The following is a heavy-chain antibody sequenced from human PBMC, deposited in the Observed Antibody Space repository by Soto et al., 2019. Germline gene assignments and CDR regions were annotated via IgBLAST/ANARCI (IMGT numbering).Heavy chain of an antibody. J-gene: IGHJ2*01. CDR1: GGSISRYY. V-gene: IGHV4-59*08. Sequence: SQTLSLTCTVSGGSISRYYWSWIRQPPGKGLEWIGYIYYSGSTNYNPSLKSRVTISVDTSKNQFSLKLSSVTAADTAVYYCAGGHREGLSFWG. CDR3: AGGHREGLSF. CDR2: IYYSGST.